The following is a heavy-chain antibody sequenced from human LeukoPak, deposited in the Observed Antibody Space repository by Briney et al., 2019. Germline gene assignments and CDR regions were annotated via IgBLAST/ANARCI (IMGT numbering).Heavy chain of an antibody. CDR3: ARESYNRGAFDI. CDR2: INHSGST. J-gene: IGHJ3*02. Sequence: SETLSLTCAVYGGSFSGYYWSWIRQPPGKGLEWIGEINHSGSTNYNPSLKSRVTMSVDTSKNQFSLKLSSVTAADTAVYYCARESYNRGAFDIWGQGTMVTVSS. CDR1: GGSFSGYY. V-gene: IGHV4-34*01. D-gene: IGHD1-1*01.